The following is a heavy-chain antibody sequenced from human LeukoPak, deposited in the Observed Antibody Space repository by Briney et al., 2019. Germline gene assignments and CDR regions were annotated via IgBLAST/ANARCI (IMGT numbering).Heavy chain of an antibody. V-gene: IGHV4-39*01. CDR3: ARQEVNWNDVTGGSFDY. J-gene: IGHJ4*02. CDR1: GGSISSSSYY. Sequence: SETLSLTCTVSGGSISSSSYYWGWIRQPPGKGLEWIGSIYYSGSTYYNPSLKSRVTISVDTSKNQFSLKLSSVTAADTAVYYCARQEVNWNDVTGGSFDYWGQGTLVTVSS. D-gene: IGHD1-1*01. CDR2: IYYSGST.